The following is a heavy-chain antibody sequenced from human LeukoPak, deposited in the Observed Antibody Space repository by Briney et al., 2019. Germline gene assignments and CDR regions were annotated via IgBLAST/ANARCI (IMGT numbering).Heavy chain of an antibody. CDR2: ISAYKGNT. V-gene: IGHV1-18*01. CDR3: ARESSGWYYYYMDV. J-gene: IGHJ6*03. Sequence: ASVKVSCKASGYTFTSYGISWVRQAPGQGREWMGWISAYKGNTNYAQKLQGRVTMTTDTSTSTAYMELRSLRSDDTAVYYCARESSGWYYYYMDVWGKGTTVTVSS. D-gene: IGHD6-19*01. CDR1: GYTFTSYG.